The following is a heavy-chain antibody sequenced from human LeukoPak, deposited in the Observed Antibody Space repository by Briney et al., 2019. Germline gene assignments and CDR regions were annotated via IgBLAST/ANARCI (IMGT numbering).Heavy chain of an antibody. CDR1: GYTFTDYY. D-gene: IGHD3-10*01. CDR2: INPNSGGT. Sequence: ASVKVSCKPSGYTFTDYYIHWVRQAPGQGPEWMGWINPNSGGTNYAQNFQGRVTMTRDTSISAAYMDLSRLKSDDTAVFYCARETVGGLDYWGQGTLVTVSS. CDR3: ARETVGGLDY. J-gene: IGHJ4*02. V-gene: IGHV1-2*02.